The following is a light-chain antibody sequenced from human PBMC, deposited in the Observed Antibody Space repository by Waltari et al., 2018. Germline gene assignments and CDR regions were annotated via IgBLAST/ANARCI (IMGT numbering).Light chain of an antibody. V-gene: IGKV1-33*01. CDR1: QDISNY. Sequence: DFQMTQSPSSLSASVGDRVTITCQASQDISNYLNWYQHKPGKAPKLLIYDASNLETGVPSRFSGSGSGTDFTFTNISLQPEDIATYYCQQYDNLPGFGPGTKVDIK. CDR2: DAS. J-gene: IGKJ3*01. CDR3: QQYDNLPG.